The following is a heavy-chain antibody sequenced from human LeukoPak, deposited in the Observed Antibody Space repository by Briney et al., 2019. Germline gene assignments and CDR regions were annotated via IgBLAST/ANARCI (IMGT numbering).Heavy chain of an antibody. V-gene: IGHV4-31*03. J-gene: IGHJ3*02. CDR2: IYYSGST. CDR1: AGSISSSSYY. CDR3: ARDLGHPDDI. D-gene: IGHD7-27*01. Sequence: SETLSLTCSVSAGSISSSSYYWGWIRQHPGKGLEWIGYIYYSGSTYYNPSLKSRVTISVDTSKNQFSLKLSSVTAADTAVYYCARDLGHPDDIWGQGTMVTVSS.